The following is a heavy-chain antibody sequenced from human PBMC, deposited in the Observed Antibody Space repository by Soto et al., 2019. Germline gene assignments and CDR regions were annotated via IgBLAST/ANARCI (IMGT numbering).Heavy chain of an antibody. CDR2: IIPIFGTA. D-gene: IGHD5-12*01. V-gene: IGHV1-69*13. CDR1: GGTFSSYA. J-gene: IGHJ4*02. CDR3: ARRLRDGYNYNDY. Sequence: ASVKVSCKASGGTFSSYAISWVRQAPGQGLEWMGGIIPIFGTASYAQKFQGRVTIIADESTSTAYMELSSLRSEDTAVYYCARRLRDGYNYNDYWGQGTLVTVSS.